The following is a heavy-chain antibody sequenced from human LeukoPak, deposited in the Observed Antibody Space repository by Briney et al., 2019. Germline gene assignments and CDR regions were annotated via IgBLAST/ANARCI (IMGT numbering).Heavy chain of an antibody. CDR3: ARQKGIAPAGNWFDP. CDR1: GGSISSSSYY. J-gene: IGHJ5*02. Sequence: TLSLTCTVSGGSISSSSYYWGWVRQPPGKGLEWIGSIPYSGSTYYNPSLKSRVTISVDTSKNQFSLKLSSVTAADTAVYYCARQKGIAPAGNWFDPWGQGTLVTDS. CDR2: IPYSGST. D-gene: IGHD6-13*01. V-gene: IGHV4-39*01.